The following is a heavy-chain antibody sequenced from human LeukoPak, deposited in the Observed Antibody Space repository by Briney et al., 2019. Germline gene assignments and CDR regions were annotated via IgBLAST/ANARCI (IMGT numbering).Heavy chain of an antibody. D-gene: IGHD4-23*01. J-gene: IGHJ4*02. V-gene: IGHV4-34*01. CDR1: GGSFSGYY. CDR2: INHSGST. CDR3: AREAAVAKRGDYFDY. Sequence: SETLSLTCAVYGGSFSGYYWSWIRQPPGKGLEWIGEINHSGSTNYNPSLKSRVIISVDTSKNQVSLKLSSVTAADTTVYYCAREAAVAKRGDYFDYWGKGSLV.